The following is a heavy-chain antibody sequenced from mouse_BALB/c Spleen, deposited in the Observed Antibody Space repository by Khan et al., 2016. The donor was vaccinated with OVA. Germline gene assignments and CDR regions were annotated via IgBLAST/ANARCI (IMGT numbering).Heavy chain of an antibody. J-gene: IGHJ3*01. D-gene: IGHD3-1*01. Sequence: QIQLVQSGPELKKPGETVKISCKASGYTFTDYSMHWVKQAPGKGLKWMGWINTATGEPTYADDFKGRFAFSLETSASTAYLQINNLKYEDTATYFCDRAVRATFAYWGQGTLVTVSA. CDR1: GYTFTDYS. CDR3: DRAVRATFAY. V-gene: IGHV9-2-1*01. CDR2: INTATGEP.